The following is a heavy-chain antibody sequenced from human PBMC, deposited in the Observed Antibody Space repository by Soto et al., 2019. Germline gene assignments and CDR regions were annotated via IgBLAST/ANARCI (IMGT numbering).Heavy chain of an antibody. CDR1: GFTFSNFW. V-gene: IGHV3-7*01. CDR2: VREDGTEK. CDR3: ARGRSKFRV. Sequence: EMQVVESGGGLVQPGGSLGLSCAASGFTFSNFWMSWVRQAPGKGLEWVASVREDGTEKKYVDSVKGRFTISRDNAKNSLYLQMNSRRAEDTALYYCARGRSKFRVWGQGALVTVSS. J-gene: IGHJ4*02. D-gene: IGHD1-26*01.